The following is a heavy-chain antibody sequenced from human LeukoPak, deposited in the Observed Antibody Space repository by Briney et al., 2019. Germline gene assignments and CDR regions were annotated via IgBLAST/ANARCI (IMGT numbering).Heavy chain of an antibody. CDR3: ARSIVVVITPPAYYYGMDV. CDR2: INHSGST. J-gene: IGHJ6*02. D-gene: IGHD3-22*01. Sequence: PSETLSLTCAVYGGSFSGYYWSWIRQPPGKGLEWIGEINHSGSTNYDPSLKSRVTISVDTSKNQFSLKLSSVTAADTAVYYWARSIVVVITPPAYYYGMDVWGQGTTVTVS. V-gene: IGHV4-34*01. CDR1: GGSFSGYY.